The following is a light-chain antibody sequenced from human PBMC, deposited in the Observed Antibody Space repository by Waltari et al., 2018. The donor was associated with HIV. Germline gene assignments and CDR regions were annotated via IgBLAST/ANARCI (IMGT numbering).Light chain of an antibody. J-gene: IGLJ2*01. CDR3: GTWDSSLSAVV. CDR2: EDK. CDR1: KLGDKY. V-gene: IGLV3-1*01. Sequence: SYELTQPPSVSVSPGQTASVTCSADKLGDKYVSWYQQKPGQSPVVVIYEDKKRPSGIPDRFSGSKSGTSATLGITGLQTGDEADYYCGTWDSSLSAVVFGGGTKLTVL.